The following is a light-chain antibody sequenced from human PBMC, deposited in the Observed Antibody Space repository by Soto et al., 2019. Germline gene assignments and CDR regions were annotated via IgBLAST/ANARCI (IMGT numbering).Light chain of an antibody. CDR2: DAS. J-gene: IGKJ3*01. Sequence: EIVMTQSPATLSVSPGERATLSCRASQSVSSNLAWYRQKPGQAPRLLMYDASTRATGTTVRFSGSGSGTEFTLTISSLQSEDFAVYYCQEYNKWPQVTFVPGTKVDIK. V-gene: IGKV3-15*01. CDR3: QEYNKWPQVT. CDR1: QSVSSN.